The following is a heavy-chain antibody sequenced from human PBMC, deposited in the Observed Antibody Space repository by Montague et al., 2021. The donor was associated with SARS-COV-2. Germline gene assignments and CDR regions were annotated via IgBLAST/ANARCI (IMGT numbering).Heavy chain of an antibody. D-gene: IGHD6-19*01. CDR2: IYHSGST. CDR1: GGSISSSNW. V-gene: IGHV4-4*02. J-gene: IGHJ6*02. CDR3: ARTNSSGWYGYYYYGMDV. Sequence: SETLSLTCAVSGGSISSSNWWSWVRQPPGKGLEWIGEIYHSGSTNYNPSLKSRVTISVDKSKNQSSLKLSSVTAADTAVYYCARTNSSGWYGYYYYGMDVWGQGTTVTVSS.